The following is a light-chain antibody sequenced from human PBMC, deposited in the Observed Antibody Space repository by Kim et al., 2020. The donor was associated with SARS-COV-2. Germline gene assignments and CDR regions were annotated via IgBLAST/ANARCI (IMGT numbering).Light chain of an antibody. CDR3: NSRDNNDNVL. CDR2: GKN. Sequence: VALGQTVRITCQGDSLRSYYTTWYQQKQGQAPIVVVYGKNNRPSGIPDRFSGSSSGNTASLTITGTQAGDEADYYCNSRDNNDNVLFGGGTQLTVL. CDR1: SLRSYY. V-gene: IGLV3-19*01. J-gene: IGLJ2*01.